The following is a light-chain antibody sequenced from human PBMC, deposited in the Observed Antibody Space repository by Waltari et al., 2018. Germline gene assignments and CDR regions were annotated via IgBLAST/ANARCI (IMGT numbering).Light chain of an antibody. CDR2: GAS. J-gene: IGKJ2*01. Sequence: DIQMTQSPSSLSAALGARVTITCRASQGINNYLAWVQQKPGKAPKSLIYGASNLQSGVPSKFSGSGSGTDFTLTINSLQPEDFATYYCQQYNAYPHTFGQGTKLEIK. CDR1: QGINNY. CDR3: QQYNAYPHT. V-gene: IGKV1-16*02.